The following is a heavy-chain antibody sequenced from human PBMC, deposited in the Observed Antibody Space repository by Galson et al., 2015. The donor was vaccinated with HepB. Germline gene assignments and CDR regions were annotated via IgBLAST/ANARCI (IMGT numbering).Heavy chain of an antibody. CDR2: INTNNGNP. Sequence: SVKVSCKASGNSFNYYAINWVRQAPGQGLEWMGWINTNNGNPTYAQDFAGRFVFSLDTSVSTTFLQISGLETEDTAVYYCARDLGPMWGFLRLPFDSWGQGTLVTVSS. CDR3: ARDLGPMWGFLRLPFDS. J-gene: IGHJ4*02. V-gene: IGHV7-4-1*02. D-gene: IGHD2-21*01. CDR1: GNSFNYYA.